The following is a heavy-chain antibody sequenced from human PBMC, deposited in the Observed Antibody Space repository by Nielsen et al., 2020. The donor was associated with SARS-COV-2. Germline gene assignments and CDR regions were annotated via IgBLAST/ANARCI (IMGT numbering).Heavy chain of an antibody. CDR3: ARGCSSSWYVLGHYYYGMDV. Sequence: ASVKVSCKASGYTFTSYDINWVRQATGQGLEWMGWMNPNSGNTGYAQKFQGRVTMTRNTSISTAYMELSSLRSEDTAVYYCARGCSSSWYVLGHYYYGMDVWGQGTTVTVSS. J-gene: IGHJ6*02. CDR1: GYTFTSYD. CDR2: MNPNSGNT. D-gene: IGHD6-13*01. V-gene: IGHV1-8*01.